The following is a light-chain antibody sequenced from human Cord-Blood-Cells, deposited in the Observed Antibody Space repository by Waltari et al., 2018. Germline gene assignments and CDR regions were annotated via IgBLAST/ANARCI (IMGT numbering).Light chain of an antibody. V-gene: IGLV2-23*01. J-gene: IGLJ3*02. Sequence: QSALTQPASVSASPGQSITISCTGTSSDVGSYNLVSWYQQHQGKAPQLLIYEGSKRPSGVSNRFSGSKSGNTASLTISGLQAEDEADYYCCSYAGSSTVFGGGTKLTVL. CDR2: EGS. CDR1: SSDVGSYNL. CDR3: CSYAGSSTV.